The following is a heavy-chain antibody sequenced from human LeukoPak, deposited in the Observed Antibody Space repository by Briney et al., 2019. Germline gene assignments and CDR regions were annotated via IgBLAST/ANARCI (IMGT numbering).Heavy chain of an antibody. J-gene: IGHJ4*02. Sequence: GGSLRLSCTASGFVFSIYEMDWVRQAPGKGLEWVSYISSSGTTKYYADSVKGRFTISRDNAKDSLYLQMNSLKAEDTALYYCARDRRRDGNNYLDYWGQGALVTVSS. D-gene: IGHD5-24*01. CDR3: ARDRRRDGNNYLDY. CDR1: GFVFSIYE. CDR2: ISSSGTTK. V-gene: IGHV3-48*03.